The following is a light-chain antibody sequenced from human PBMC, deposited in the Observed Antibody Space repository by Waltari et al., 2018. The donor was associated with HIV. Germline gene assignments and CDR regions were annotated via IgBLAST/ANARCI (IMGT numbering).Light chain of an antibody. Sequence: QSALTQPRSVSGSPGQSVTISCTGPSSDVGDSPYVSWYRQNPGKVPKLMIYDVSKRPSGVPDRFSGSRSGNTASLTISGLQAEDEADYFCCSYAGNYSYVFGSGSRVTVL. J-gene: IGLJ1*01. V-gene: IGLV2-11*01. CDR3: CSYAGNYSYV. CDR1: SSDVGDSPY. CDR2: DVS.